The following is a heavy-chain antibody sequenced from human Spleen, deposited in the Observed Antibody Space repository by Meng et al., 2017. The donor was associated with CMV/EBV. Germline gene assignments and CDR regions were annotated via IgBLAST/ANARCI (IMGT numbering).Heavy chain of an antibody. V-gene: IGHV1-18*01. D-gene: IGHD3-16*01. CDR2: ISAYNGNT. CDR3: AGGFYFDY. J-gene: IGHJ4*02. Sequence: VKVSCKASGGTFSSYAISWVRQAPGQGLEWMGWISAYNGNTNYAQKLQGRVTMTTDTSTSTAYMELKSLRSDDTAVYYCAGGFYFDYWGQGTLVTVSS. CDR1: GGTFSSYA.